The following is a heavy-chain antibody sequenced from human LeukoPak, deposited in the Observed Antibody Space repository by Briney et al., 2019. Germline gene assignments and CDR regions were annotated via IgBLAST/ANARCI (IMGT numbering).Heavy chain of an antibody. CDR1: GGTFSSYA. D-gene: IGHD6-6*01. Sequence: SVKVSCKASGGTFSSYAISWVRQAPGQGLEWMGGIIPIFGTANYAQKFQGRVTITADKSTSTAYMELSSLRSEDTAVYYCTRLGSSSGRVDYWGQGTLVTVSS. CDR2: IIPIFGTA. J-gene: IGHJ4*02. CDR3: TRLGSSSGRVDY. V-gene: IGHV1-69*06.